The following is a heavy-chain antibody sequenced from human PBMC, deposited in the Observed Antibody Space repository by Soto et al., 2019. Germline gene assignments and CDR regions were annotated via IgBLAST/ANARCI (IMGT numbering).Heavy chain of an antibody. Sequence: QVQLVESGGGVVQPGRSLRLSCAASGFTFSIYAMHWVRQAPGKGLEWVAVISYDGSNKYYADSVKGRFTISRDNSKNPVYLQINSLRAEDSAVYYCAREYSDGWFDPWGQGTLVTVSS. J-gene: IGHJ5*02. CDR3: AREYSDGWFDP. D-gene: IGHD2-21*01. CDR2: ISYDGSNK. V-gene: IGHV3-30-3*01. CDR1: GFTFSIYA.